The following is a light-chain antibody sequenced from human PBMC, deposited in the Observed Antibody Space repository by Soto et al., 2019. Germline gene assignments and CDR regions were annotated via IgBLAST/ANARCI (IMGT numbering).Light chain of an antibody. Sequence: DIQMTQSPSSLSASVGDRVTITCRASQSIRTYLNWYQQKVGKAPKLLIYAASSLQSGVTSRFSGSGSATDFTLTIISLQPEAFATYNCQQSYSTPPIPFGQGKR. CDR2: AAS. V-gene: IGKV1-39*01. CDR1: QSIRTY. J-gene: IGKJ5*01. CDR3: QQSYSTPPIP.